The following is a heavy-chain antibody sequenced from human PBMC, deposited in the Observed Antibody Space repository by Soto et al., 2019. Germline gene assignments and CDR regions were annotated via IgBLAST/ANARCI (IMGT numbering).Heavy chain of an antibody. CDR1: GGPISGYY. CDR2: MYYSGSTNSGST. J-gene: IGHJ4*02. D-gene: IGHD2-8*01. CDR3: ARGLMAPRL. Sequence: SETLSLTCTVSGGPISGYYWSWIRQPPGKGLEWVGYMYYSGSTNSGSTNYNPSPKSRVTMSVDTSKTQFSLKLTSVTAADTAVYYCARGLMAPRLWGLGTLVTVSS. V-gene: IGHV4-59*01.